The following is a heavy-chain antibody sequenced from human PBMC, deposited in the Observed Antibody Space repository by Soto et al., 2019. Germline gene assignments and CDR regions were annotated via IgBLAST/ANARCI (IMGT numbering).Heavy chain of an antibody. CDR2: IYYSGST. V-gene: IGHV4-61*08. D-gene: IGHD6-6*01. CDR1: GGSISSGDYY. CDR3: ERDRGLSSSAGHFYYGMDV. Sequence: SETLSLTCTVSGGSISSGDYYWSWIRQPPGKGLEWIGYIYYSGSTNYNPSLKSRVTISVDTSKNQFSLKMSSVTAAHTAVYYCERDRGLSSSAGHFYYGMDVWGQGTTVNVS. J-gene: IGHJ6*02.